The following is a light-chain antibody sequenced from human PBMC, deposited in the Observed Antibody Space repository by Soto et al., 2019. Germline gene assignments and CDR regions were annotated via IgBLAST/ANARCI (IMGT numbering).Light chain of an antibody. CDR2: GAS. CDR1: QFVSSN. J-gene: IGKJ4*01. CDR3: QQYHKWPLT. Sequence: EIVLTQSPVTLSVSPGERATLSCRASQFVSSNLAWYQQKPGQAPRLLIYGASTRATGIPARFSGSGSGTEFTLTISNLQSEDFAVYYCQQYHKWPLTFGGGTKVDIK. V-gene: IGKV3D-15*01.